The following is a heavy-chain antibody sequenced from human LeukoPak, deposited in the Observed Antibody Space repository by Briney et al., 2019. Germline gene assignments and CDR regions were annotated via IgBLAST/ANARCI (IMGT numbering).Heavy chain of an antibody. D-gene: IGHD2/OR15-2a*01. CDR1: GCSFSCYY. J-gene: IGHJ4*02. Sequence: SETLSLTCAVYGCSFSCYYWSWIRQPPGKGLEWIGEINHSGSTNYNPSLKSRVTISADTSKNQLSLKLSSVTAAGAGVYNSARCNSEGQDYAHVYFDYWGQGNLVTVSS. V-gene: IGHV4-34*01. CDR2: INHSGST. CDR3: ARCNSEGQDYAHVYFDY.